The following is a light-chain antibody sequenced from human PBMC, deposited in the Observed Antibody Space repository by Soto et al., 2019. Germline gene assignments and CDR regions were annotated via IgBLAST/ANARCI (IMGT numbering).Light chain of an antibody. CDR2: EVT. CDR1: SSDVGGYDY. Sequence: QSALTQPPSASGSPGQSVTISCTGTSSDVGGYDYVSWYQQHPGKAPKLMIYEVTKRPSGVPDRFSGSKSGNTASLTVSGLQAEDEADYDCSSYAGSNNFVFGTGNK. V-gene: IGLV2-8*01. CDR3: SSYAGSNNFV. J-gene: IGLJ1*01.